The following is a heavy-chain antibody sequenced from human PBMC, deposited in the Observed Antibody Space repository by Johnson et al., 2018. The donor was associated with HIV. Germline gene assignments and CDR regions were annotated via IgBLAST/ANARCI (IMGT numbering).Heavy chain of an antibody. V-gene: IGHV3-30*02. D-gene: IGHD1-14*01. CDR3: AKGEPVAFDI. Sequence: MLLVESGGGVVQPGGSLRLSCAASGFTLSSYGMHWVRQAPGKGLEWVAFIRYDGSDKYSADSVEGRFTISRDNSKNTLYLQMNSLRPEDTAVYYCAKGEPVAFDIWGQGTIVTVSS. CDR1: GFTLSSYG. J-gene: IGHJ3*02. CDR2: IRYDGSDK.